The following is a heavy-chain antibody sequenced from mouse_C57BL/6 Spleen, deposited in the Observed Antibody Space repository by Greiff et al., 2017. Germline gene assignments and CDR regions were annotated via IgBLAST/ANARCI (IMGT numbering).Heavy chain of an antibody. V-gene: IGHV1-82*01. CDR1: GYAFSSSW. CDR3: ARSYYYGSSYQYYFDY. D-gene: IGHD1-1*01. Sequence: VQLQQSGPELVKPGASVKISCKASGYAFSSSWMNWVKQRPGKGLEWIGRIYPGDGDTNYNGKFKGKATLTADKSSSTAYMQLSSLTSEDSAVYFCARSYYYGSSYQYYFDYWGQGTTLTVSS. J-gene: IGHJ2*01. CDR2: IYPGDGDT.